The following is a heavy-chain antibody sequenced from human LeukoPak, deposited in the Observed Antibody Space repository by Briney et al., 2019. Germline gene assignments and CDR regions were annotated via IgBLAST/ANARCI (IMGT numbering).Heavy chain of an antibody. CDR2: INPNSGGT. J-gene: IGHJ6*02. D-gene: IGHD3-10*01. V-gene: IGHV1-2*02. CDR3: ARGKGDGSGYYYVMDV. Sequence: ASEKVSCKASGYTFTGYYMHWVRPAPGQGREWMGWINPNSGGTNYAQKFQGRVTMTRDTSISTAYMELGRLRSDDTALYYCARGKGDGSGYYYVMDVWGQGTTVTVSS. CDR1: GYTFTGYY.